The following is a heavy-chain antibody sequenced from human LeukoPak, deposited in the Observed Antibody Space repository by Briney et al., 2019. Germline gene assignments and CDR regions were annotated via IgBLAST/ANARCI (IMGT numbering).Heavy chain of an antibody. Sequence: GGSLRLSCAASGFTFSSYSMNWVRQAPGKGLEWVSSISSSSSYIYYADSVKGRFTISRDNAKNSLYLQMNSLRAEDTAVYYCAGHDVQQPDLDPWGREPWSPSPQ. CDR3: AGHDVQQPDLDP. D-gene: IGHD6-13*01. CDR1: GFTFSSYS. V-gene: IGHV3-21*01. J-gene: IGHJ5*02. CDR2: ISSSSSYI.